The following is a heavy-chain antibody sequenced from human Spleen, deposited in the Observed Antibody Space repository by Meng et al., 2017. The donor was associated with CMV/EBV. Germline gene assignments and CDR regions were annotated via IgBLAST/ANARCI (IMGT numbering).Heavy chain of an antibody. V-gene: IGHV3-48*03. D-gene: IGHD3-9*01. CDR3: AKVLYDILIGYPRPFDY. Sequence: GGSLRLSCAASGFTFSSYEMNWVRQAPGKGLEWVSYISSSGSTIYYADSVKGRFTISRDNSKNILFLQMNSLRAEDTAVYYCAKVLYDILIGYPRPFDYWGQGTLVTVSS. CDR1: GFTFSSYE. CDR2: ISSSGSTI. J-gene: IGHJ4*02.